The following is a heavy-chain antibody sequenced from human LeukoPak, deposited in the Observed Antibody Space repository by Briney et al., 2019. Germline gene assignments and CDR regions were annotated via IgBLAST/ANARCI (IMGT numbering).Heavy chain of an antibody. V-gene: IGHV4-38-2*02. Sequence: SSETLSLTCAVSGYSISSGYYWGWIRQPPGKGLEWIGSIHHSGSTYYNPSLKSRVTISVDTSKNQFSLKLSSVTAADTAVYYCARERIGQDAFDIWGQGTMVTVSS. J-gene: IGHJ3*02. CDR3: ARERIGQDAFDI. CDR2: IHHSGST. D-gene: IGHD2/OR15-2a*01. CDR1: GYSISSGYY.